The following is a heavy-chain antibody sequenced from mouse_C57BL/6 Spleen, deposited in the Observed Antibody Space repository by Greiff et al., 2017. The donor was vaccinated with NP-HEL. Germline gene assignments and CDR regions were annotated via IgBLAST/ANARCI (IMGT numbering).Heavy chain of an antibody. Sequence: VQLQESGAELVKPGASVKISCKASGYAFSSYWMNWVKQRPGKGLEWIGQIYPGDGDTNYNGKFKGKATLTADKSSSTAYMQLSSLTSEDSAFYVCATIYYGSYVAWFAYWGQGTLVTVSA. CDR1: GYAFSSYW. D-gene: IGHD2-1*01. J-gene: IGHJ3*01. CDR2: IYPGDGDT. V-gene: IGHV1-80*01. CDR3: ATIYYGSYVAWFAY.